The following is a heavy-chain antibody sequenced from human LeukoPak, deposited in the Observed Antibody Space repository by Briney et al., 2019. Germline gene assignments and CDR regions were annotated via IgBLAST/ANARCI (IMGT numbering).Heavy chain of an antibody. V-gene: IGHV3-48*03. J-gene: IGHJ4*02. CDR2: ISSSGTTI. Sequence: QPGRSLRLSCAASGFTFSSFEMNWVRQVPGKGLEWGSYISSSGTTIYYADSVKGRFTISRDNAKNSLYLQMNSLRAEDTAVYYCARRVFGSGSGYYYWGQGALVTVSS. CDR1: GFTFSSFE. D-gene: IGHD3-22*01. CDR3: ARRVFGSGSGYYY.